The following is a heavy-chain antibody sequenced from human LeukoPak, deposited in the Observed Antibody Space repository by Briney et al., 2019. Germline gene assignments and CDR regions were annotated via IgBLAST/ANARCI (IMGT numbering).Heavy chain of an antibody. V-gene: IGHV4-59*02. CDR2: IYYSGNT. D-gene: IGHD4-17*01. J-gene: IGHJ4*02. Sequence: SETLSLTCTVSGGSVSSYYWSWIRQPPGKGLECIGYIYYSGNTNYNPSLKSRVTISVDTSKNQFSLKLSSVTAADTAVYYCARGGDYLFDYWGQGTLVTVSS. CDR1: GGSVSSYY. CDR3: ARGGDYLFDY.